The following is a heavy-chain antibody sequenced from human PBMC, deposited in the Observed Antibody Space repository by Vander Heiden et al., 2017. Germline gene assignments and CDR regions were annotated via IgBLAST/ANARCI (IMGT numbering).Heavy chain of an antibody. CDR1: GFTFDAYA. Sequence: EVQLVESGGGLVQPGRSLSLSCAASGFTFDAYAMHWGRQAPGKGLEWVSGIRWNSGDIGYADSVKSRFTISRDNAKNSLYLQMNSLRAEDTALYYCAKGYSSGWSYFDYWGQGTLVTVSS. V-gene: IGHV3-9*01. CDR2: IRWNSGDI. J-gene: IGHJ4*02. CDR3: AKGYSSGWSYFDY. D-gene: IGHD6-19*01.